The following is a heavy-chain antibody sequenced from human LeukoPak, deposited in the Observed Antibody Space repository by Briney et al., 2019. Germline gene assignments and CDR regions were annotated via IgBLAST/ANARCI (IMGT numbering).Heavy chain of an antibody. J-gene: IGHJ4*02. CDR1: GGSFSGYY. V-gene: IGHV4-34*01. CDR3: ARDRSDGYNKNDY. D-gene: IGHD5-24*01. Sequence: SETLSLTCAVYGGSFSGYYWSWIRQPPGKGLEWIGEINHSGSTNYNPSLKSRVTISVDTSKNQFSLKLSSVTAADTAVYYCARDRSDGYNKNDYWGQGTLVTVSS. CDR2: INHSGST.